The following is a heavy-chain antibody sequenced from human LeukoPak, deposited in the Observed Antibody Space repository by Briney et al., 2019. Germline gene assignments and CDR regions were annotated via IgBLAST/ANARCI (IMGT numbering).Heavy chain of an antibody. CDR2: MYGSGAR. J-gene: IGHJ5*02. V-gene: IGHV3-53*01. CDR3: AKDPPRDSSGWWDGNWFDP. D-gene: IGHD6-19*01. CDR1: GFNVSNNY. Sequence: PGGSLRPSCAASGFNVSNNYMSWVRQAPGKGLEWVSVMYGSGARYYAASMNGRFTISRDNSKNTLYLQMNSLRAEDTAVYYCAKDPPRDSSGWWDGNWFDPWGQGTLVTVSS.